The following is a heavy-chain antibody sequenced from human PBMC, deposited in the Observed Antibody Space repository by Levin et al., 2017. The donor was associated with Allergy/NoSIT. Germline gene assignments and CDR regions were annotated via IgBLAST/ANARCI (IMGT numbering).Heavy chain of an antibody. D-gene: IGHD2-21*01. CDR2: ISAYNGNT. Sequence: PGGSLRLSCKASGYTFTSYGISWVRQAPGQGLEWMGWISAYNGNTNYAQKLQGRVTMTTDTSTSTAYMELRSLRSDDTAVYYCAREGGSPVIDAFDSWGQGTMVTVSS. CDR3: AREGGSPVIDAFDS. V-gene: IGHV1-18*01. CDR1: GYTFTSYG. J-gene: IGHJ3*02.